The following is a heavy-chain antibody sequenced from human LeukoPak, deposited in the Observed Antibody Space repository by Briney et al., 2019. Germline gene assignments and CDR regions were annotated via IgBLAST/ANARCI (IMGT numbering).Heavy chain of an antibody. D-gene: IGHD4-23*01. CDR2: IYYSGST. CDR3: AGVSYGGNVQDY. CDR1: GGSVSSYY. J-gene: IGHJ4*02. V-gene: IGHV4-59*02. Sequence: SETLSLTCTVSGGSVSSYYWSWIRQPPGKGLEWIGYIYYSGSTNYNPSLKSRVTISVDTSKNQFSLKLSSVTAADTAVYYCAGVSYGGNVQDYWGQGTLVTVSS.